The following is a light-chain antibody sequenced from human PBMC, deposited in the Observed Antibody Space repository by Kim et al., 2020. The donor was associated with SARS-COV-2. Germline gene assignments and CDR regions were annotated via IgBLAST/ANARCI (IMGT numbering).Light chain of an antibody. CDR1: NSNIGSNY. CDR2: RNN. Sequence: PGQRVTIPCSGGNSNIGSNYVYWYQQLPGTAPKLLIYRNNQRPSGVPDRFSGSKSGTSASLAISGLRSEDEADYYCAAWDDILKGVFGGGTQLTVL. CDR3: AAWDDILKGV. J-gene: IGLJ3*02. V-gene: IGLV1-47*01.